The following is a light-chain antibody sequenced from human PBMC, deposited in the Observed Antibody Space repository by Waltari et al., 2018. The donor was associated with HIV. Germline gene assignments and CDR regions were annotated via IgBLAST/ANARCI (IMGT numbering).Light chain of an antibody. CDR2: DNN. J-gene: IGLJ2*01. CDR3: QSFDSGLTAVV. CDR1: SSNLGAGFD. Sequence: SGAPGQRVSISCTGSSSNLGAGFDAQWYQQLPGAAPRLLIYDNNNRPSGVPGRFSGSRSGTSASLAITGLQADDEADYYCQSFDSGLTAVVFGGGTKLTVL. V-gene: IGLV1-40*01.